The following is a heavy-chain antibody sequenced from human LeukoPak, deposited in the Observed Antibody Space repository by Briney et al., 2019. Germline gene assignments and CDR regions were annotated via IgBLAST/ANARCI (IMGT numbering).Heavy chain of an antibody. CDR3: ARHGYYDSSRYYPPQFDY. Sequence: GESLKSSCKGSGYSFTSYWIGWVRQMPGKGLEWMGIIYPGDSDTRYSPSFQGQVTISADKSISTAYLQWSSLKASDTAMYYCARHGYYDSSRYYPPQFDYWGQGTLVTVSS. CDR1: GYSFTSYW. V-gene: IGHV5-51*01. J-gene: IGHJ4*02. CDR2: IYPGDSDT. D-gene: IGHD3-22*01.